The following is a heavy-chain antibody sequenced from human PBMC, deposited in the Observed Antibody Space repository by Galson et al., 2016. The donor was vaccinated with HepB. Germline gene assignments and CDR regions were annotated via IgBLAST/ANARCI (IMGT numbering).Heavy chain of an antibody. CDR3: AKVRFGQFFAFDS. Sequence: LRLSCAASGFPFSSYALTWVRQAPGKGLEWVSVMSSGAGDSFYADSVKGRFTISRDNSKNTLYLQLTSLRAEDTAVYYCAKVRFGQFFAFDSWGQGTMVTISS. CDR2: MSSGAGDS. J-gene: IGHJ3*02. D-gene: IGHD3-10*01. V-gene: IGHV3-23*01. CDR1: GFPFSSYA.